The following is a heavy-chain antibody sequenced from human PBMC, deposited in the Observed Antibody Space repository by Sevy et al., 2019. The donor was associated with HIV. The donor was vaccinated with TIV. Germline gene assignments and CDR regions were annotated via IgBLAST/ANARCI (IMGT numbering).Heavy chain of an antibody. J-gene: IGHJ5*02. CDR3: AMGMYYDFWSGPIHWFDT. CDR1: GFTFSSYG. Sequence: GGSLRLSCAASGFTFSSYGMHWVRQAPGKGLEWVAFIRYDGSNKYYADSVKGRFTISRDNSKNTLYLQMNSLRAEDTAVYYCAMGMYYDFWSGPIHWFDTWGQGTLVTVSS. V-gene: IGHV3-30*02. CDR2: IRYDGSNK. D-gene: IGHD3-3*01.